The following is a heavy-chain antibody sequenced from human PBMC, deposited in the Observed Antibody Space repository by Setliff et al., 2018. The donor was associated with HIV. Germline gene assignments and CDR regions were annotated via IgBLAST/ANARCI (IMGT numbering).Heavy chain of an antibody. J-gene: IGHJ4*02. CDR2: SYSSGGT. CDR1: GGSINRGGLY. CDR3: ARDDTDYLDY. V-gene: IGHV4-31*03. Sequence: TLSLTCTVSGGSINRGGLYWNWIRQYPGKGLEWIGYSYSSGGTYYNPSLKSRVVISVDTSKNQFPRKLNSVTAADSSLYYCARDDTDYLDYWGQGIPVTVSS.